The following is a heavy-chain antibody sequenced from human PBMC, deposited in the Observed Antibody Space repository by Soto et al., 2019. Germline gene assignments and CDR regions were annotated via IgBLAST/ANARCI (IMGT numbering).Heavy chain of an antibody. D-gene: IGHD5-12*01. J-gene: IGHJ4*02. CDR2: TSDSGGST. CDR1: GFTFSNYA. Sequence: GGSLRLSCAASGFTFSNYAMSWVRQAPGKGLEWVSSTSDSGGSTYYPDSVKGRFTISRDNSKNTLYLQMNSLRAEDSAVYYCAKDLEGSGYDSGNDYWGQGTLVTVSS. V-gene: IGHV3-23*01. CDR3: AKDLEGSGYDSGNDY.